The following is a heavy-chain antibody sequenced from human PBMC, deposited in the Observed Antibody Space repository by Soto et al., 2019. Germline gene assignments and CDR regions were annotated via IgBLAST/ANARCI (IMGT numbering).Heavy chain of an antibody. D-gene: IGHD6-13*01. Sequence: GASVKVSCKASGGTFSSYAISWVRQAPGQGLEWMGGIIPIFGTANYAQKFQGRVTITADESTSTAYMELSSLRSEDTAVYYCARLGPGIAAAGPLNYYYYGMDVWGQGTTVTVSS. J-gene: IGHJ6*02. CDR3: ARLGPGIAAAGPLNYYYYGMDV. V-gene: IGHV1-69*13. CDR1: GGTFSSYA. CDR2: IIPIFGTA.